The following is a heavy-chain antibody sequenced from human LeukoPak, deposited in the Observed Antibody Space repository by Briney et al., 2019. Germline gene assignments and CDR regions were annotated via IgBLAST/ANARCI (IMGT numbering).Heavy chain of an antibody. CDR2: INPNSGGT. D-gene: IGHD1-26*01. CDR1: GYAFTGYY. J-gene: IGHJ4*02. Sequence: ASVKVSCKASGYAFTGYYIHWVRQAPGQGLEWMGWINPNSGGTNYAQKLQGRVTMTTDTSTSTAYMELRSLRSDDTAVYYCASSLRSGSYFDYWGQGTLVTVSS. V-gene: IGHV1-2*02. CDR3: ASSLRSGSYFDY.